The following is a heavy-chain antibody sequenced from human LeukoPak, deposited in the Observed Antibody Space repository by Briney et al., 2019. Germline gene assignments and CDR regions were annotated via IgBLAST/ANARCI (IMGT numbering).Heavy chain of an antibody. D-gene: IGHD3-3*01. CDR3: ARAETQYYDFWSGYHNWFDP. CDR2: IYYSGRT. CDR1: GDSISSYL. V-gene: IGHV4-59*01. J-gene: IGHJ5*02. Sequence: SETLSLTCTVSGDSISSYLWSWIRQPPGKGLEWIGYIYYSGRTNYNPSLKSRITILVDTSKNQFSLKLSSVTAADTAVYYCARAETQYYDFWSGYHNWFDPWGQGTLVTVSS.